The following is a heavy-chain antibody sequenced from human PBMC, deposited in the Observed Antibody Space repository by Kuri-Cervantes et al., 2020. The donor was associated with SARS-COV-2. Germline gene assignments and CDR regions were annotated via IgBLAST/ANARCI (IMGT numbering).Heavy chain of an antibody. D-gene: IGHD3-3*01. CDR1: RGSISSHGSISSTF. Sequence: SETLSLTCTVSRGSISSHGSISSTFCTWIRQPPGSGLEWIGDVHSSGSTNYNPSLKSRVTISVDTSKNQFSLKLSSVTAADTAVYYCARQYVLRHLEWSREMRSTYYMDVWGKGTTVTVSS. V-gene: IGHV4-59*11. CDR2: VHSSGST. CDR3: ARQYVLRHLEWSREMRSTYYMDV. J-gene: IGHJ6*03.